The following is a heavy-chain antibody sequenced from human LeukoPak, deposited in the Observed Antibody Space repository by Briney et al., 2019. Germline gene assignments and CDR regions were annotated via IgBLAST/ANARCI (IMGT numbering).Heavy chain of an antibody. CDR2: IYYSGST. CDR1: GGSISSSSYY. D-gene: IGHD3-10*01. J-gene: IGHJ4*02. V-gene: IGHV4-39*07. CDR3: AREGGTPESYSCGSGSYCSDFIGY. Sequence: SETLSLTCTVSGGSISSSSYYWGWIRQPPGKGLEWIGSIYYSGSTYYNPSLKSRVTISVDTSKNQFSLKLTSVTAADTAVYYCAREGGTPESYSCGSGSYCSDFIGYWGQGTLVTVSS.